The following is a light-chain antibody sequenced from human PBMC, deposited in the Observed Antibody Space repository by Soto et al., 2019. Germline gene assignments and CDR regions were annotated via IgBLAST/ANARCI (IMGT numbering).Light chain of an antibody. CDR1: QDISNY. J-gene: IGKJ1*01. Sequence: DIQMTQSPSSLSASVGDRVTITCQASQDISNYLNWYQQKPGKAPKLLIYDASNLETGVPSRFSGSGSGTEFTLTITSLQPDDTATYFCQQYSTYLWTFGQGTKVDIK. CDR2: DAS. CDR3: QQYSTYLWT. V-gene: IGKV1-33*01.